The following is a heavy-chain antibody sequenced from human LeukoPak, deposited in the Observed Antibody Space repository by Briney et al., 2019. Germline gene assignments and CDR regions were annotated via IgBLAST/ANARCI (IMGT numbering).Heavy chain of an antibody. V-gene: IGHV1-69*06. J-gene: IGHJ5*02. CDR3: ARLCGYCSGGSCPNWFDP. CDR2: IIPIFGTA. Sequence: GSSVKVSCKASGSTFSSYAISWVRQAPGQGLEWMGGIIPIFGTANYAQKFQGRVTITADKSTSTACMELSSLRAEDTAVYYCARLCGYCSGGSCPNWFDPWGQGTLVTVSS. CDR1: GSTFSSYA. D-gene: IGHD2-15*01.